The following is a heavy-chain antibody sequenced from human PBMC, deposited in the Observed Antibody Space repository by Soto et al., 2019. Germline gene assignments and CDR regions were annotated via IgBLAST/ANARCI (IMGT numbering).Heavy chain of an antibody. CDR2: INPSGGST. V-gene: IGHV1-46*01. D-gene: IGHD3-3*01. CDR3: ARAGGDDFWSGYQYYFDY. J-gene: IGHJ4*02. Sequence: ASVKVSCKASGYTFTSYYMHWVRQAPGQGLEWMGIINPSGGSTSYAQKFQGRVTMTRDTSTSTVYMELSSLRSEDTAVYYCARAGGDDFWSGYQYYFDYWGQGTLVTGLL. CDR1: GYTFTSYY.